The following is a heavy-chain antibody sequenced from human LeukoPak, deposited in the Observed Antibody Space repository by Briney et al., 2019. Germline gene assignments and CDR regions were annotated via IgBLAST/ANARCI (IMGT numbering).Heavy chain of an antibody. CDR2: IYTSGST. V-gene: IGHV4-61*02. Sequence: SETLSLTCTVSGGSISSGSYYWSWIRQPAGKGLEWIGRIYTSGSTNYNPSLKSRVTISVDTSKNQFSLKLSSVTAADTAVYYCARDYYGSGSYAFDIWGQGTMVTVSS. CDR1: GGSISSGSYY. D-gene: IGHD3-10*01. CDR3: ARDYYGSGSYAFDI. J-gene: IGHJ3*02.